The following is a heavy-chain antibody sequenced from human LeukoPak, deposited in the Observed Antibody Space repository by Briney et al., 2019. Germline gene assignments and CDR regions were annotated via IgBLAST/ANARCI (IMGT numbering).Heavy chain of an antibody. D-gene: IGHD3-3*01. V-gene: IGHV4-34*01. CDR1: RGSFSDFY. CDR3: ARGHATYYDSWSGYSNWFDP. J-gene: IGHJ5*02. Sequence: SETLSVTCAVYRGSFSDFYWSWVRQPPGKGLEWIGEINHRGSTNYNPSLKSRVTISVDTSKNQFSLKVNSVTAADTAVYYCARGHATYYDSWSGYSNWFDPWGQGTLVTVSS. CDR2: INHRGST.